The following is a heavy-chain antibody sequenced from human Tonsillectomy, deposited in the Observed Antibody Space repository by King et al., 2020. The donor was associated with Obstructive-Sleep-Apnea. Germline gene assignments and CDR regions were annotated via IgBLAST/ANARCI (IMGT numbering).Heavy chain of an antibody. CDR2: ISGGGGST. J-gene: IGHJ4*02. CDR1: GFTFSSYA. CDR3: AKVYDYSSAYYFDY. V-gene: IGHV3-23*04. Sequence: VQLVESGGGLVQPGGSLRLSCAASGFTFSSYAIRWVRQAPGKGLEWVSAISGGGGSTYYADSVKGRFTISRDNSKNTLYLQINSLRAEDTAVYYCAKVYDYSSAYYFDYWGQGTLVTVSS. D-gene: IGHD3-22*01.